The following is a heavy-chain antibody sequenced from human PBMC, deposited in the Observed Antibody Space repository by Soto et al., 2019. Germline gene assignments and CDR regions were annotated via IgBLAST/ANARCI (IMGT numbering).Heavy chain of an antibody. D-gene: IGHD1-20*01. CDR2: IWYHGNSM. CDR3: ARYNTGHSDY. Sequence: PGGAPRLSCAAAGFTFHSYGLHRGRQAPGKGLEWVAVIWYHGNSMYYADSVKGRFTISRDNSKNTLYLQMNNLRAEHTAVYYCARYNTGHSDYWGQGTLVTVSS. V-gene: IGHV3-33*01. J-gene: IGHJ4*02. CDR1: GFTFHSYG.